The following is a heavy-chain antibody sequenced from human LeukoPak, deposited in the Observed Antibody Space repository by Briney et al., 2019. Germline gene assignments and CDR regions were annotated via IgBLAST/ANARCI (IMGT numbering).Heavy chain of an antibody. CDR3: ATGKDLADDDFWSGYYTFDS. CDR2: MNPNTGHT. V-gene: IGHV1-8*01. CDR1: GYTFTTYE. J-gene: IGHJ5*01. D-gene: IGHD3-3*01. Sequence: GASVKVSCKASGYTFTTYEINWVRQAAGQGLELMGWMNPNTGHTGYAQKFQGRGTMTRNTPISTAYMEVTSLRSEDTAVSYCATGKDLADDDFWSGYYTFDSWGQGTRVIVSS.